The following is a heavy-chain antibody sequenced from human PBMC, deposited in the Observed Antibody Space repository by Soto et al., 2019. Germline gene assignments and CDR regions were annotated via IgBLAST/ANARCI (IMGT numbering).Heavy chain of an antibody. Sequence: QVQLVQSGAEVKKPGASVKVSCKASGYTFTSYDINWVRQATGQGLEWMGWMNPNSGNTGYAQEFQGRVTMTRNTSIRTAYMDLSSLSSDDTAVYYCARERAAAGFDYWGQGTLVTVSS. J-gene: IGHJ4*02. CDR3: ARERAAAGFDY. D-gene: IGHD6-13*01. CDR1: GYTFTSYD. V-gene: IGHV1-8*01. CDR2: MNPNSGNT.